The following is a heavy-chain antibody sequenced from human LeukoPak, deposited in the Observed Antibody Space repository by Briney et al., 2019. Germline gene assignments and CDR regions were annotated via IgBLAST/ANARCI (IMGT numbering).Heavy chain of an antibody. CDR2: INHSGST. D-gene: IGHD6-19*01. CDR3: ARMTVAGRTYYGMDV. V-gene: IGHV4-34*01. J-gene: IGHJ6*02. CDR1: GGSFSGYY. Sequence: PSETLSLTCAVYGGSFSGYYWSWIRQPPGKGLEWIGEINHSGSTNYNPSLKSRVTISVDTSKNQFSLKLSSVTAADTAVYYCARMTVAGRTYYGMDVWGQGTTVTVSS.